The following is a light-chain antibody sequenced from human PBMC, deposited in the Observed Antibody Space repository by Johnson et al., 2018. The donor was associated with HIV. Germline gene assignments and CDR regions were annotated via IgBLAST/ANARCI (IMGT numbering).Light chain of an antibody. Sequence: QSVLTQPPSVSAAPGQKVTISCSGSSSNIGNNYVSWYQQLPGTAPKLLIYDNNKRPSGIPDRFSCSKSGTSATLGITGLQTGDEADYYCGTWYSSLKVFGTGTKVTVL. CDR1: SSNIGNNY. V-gene: IGLV1-51*01. CDR2: DNN. CDR3: GTWYSSLKV. J-gene: IGLJ1*01.